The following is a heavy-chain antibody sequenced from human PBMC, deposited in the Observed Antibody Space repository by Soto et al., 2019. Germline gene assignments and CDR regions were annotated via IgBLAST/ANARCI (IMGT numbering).Heavy chain of an antibody. CDR3: ARIPKYYDILTGGNYYYYGMDV. CDR1: GFSLSTSGMC. V-gene: IGHV2-70*01. J-gene: IGHJ6*02. Sequence: SGPTLVNPTQTLTPTCTFSGFSLSTSGMCVSWIRQPPGKALEWLALIDWDDDKYYSTSLKTRLTISKDTSKNQVVLTMTNMDPVDTATYYCARIPKYYDILTGGNYYYYGMDVWGQGTTVTVSS. CDR2: IDWDDDK. D-gene: IGHD3-9*01.